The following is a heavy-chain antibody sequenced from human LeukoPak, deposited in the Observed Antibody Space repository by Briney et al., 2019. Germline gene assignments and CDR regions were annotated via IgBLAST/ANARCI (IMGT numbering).Heavy chain of an antibody. Sequence: ASVKVSCKASGYAFTSYGISWVRQAPGQGLEWMGWISAYNGNTNYAQKLQGRVTMTTDTSTSTACMELRSLRSDDTAVYYCARDAAVADFDYWGQGTLVTVSS. CDR3: ARDAAVADFDY. D-gene: IGHD6-19*01. CDR2: ISAYNGNT. CDR1: GYAFTSYG. J-gene: IGHJ4*02. V-gene: IGHV1-18*01.